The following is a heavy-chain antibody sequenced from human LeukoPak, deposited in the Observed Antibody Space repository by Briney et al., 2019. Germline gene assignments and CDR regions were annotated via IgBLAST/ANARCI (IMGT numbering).Heavy chain of an antibody. CDR1: GGSISPYY. D-gene: IGHD3-10*02. V-gene: IGHV4-59*01. CDR3: ARSTGSTMFIDY. CDR2: IYYSGNT. Sequence: SETLSLTCTVSGGSISPYYWSWIRQPPGKGLEWLGYIYYSGNTDYNPPLKSRVAISVDTSKNQFSLKLRSVTAADTAVYYCARSTGSTMFIDYWGQGTLVTVSS. J-gene: IGHJ4*02.